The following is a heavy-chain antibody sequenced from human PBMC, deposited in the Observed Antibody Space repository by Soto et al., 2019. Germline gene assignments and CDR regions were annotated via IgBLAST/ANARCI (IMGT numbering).Heavy chain of an antibody. Sequence: EVQLVESGGGLVQPGGSLRLSCAASGITFSSHRMHWVRQATGKGLVWVSRINSEGSTTTYADSVKGRITNHRDNAKYTLDPQVNSLSAEDTALYYCARGYSSGPDYWGQGTLVTVSS. CDR2: INSEGSTT. CDR3: ARGYSSGPDY. D-gene: IGHD6-19*01. J-gene: IGHJ4*02. CDR1: GITFSSHR. V-gene: IGHV3-74*01.